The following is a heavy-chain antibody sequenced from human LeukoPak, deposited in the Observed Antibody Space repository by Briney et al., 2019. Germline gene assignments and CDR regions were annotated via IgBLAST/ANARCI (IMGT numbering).Heavy chain of an antibody. CDR2: IWYDGSNK. V-gene: IGHV3-33*01. CDR3: ARDPEDGGSDY. CDR1: GFTFSSYG. J-gene: IGHJ4*02. Sequence: GSLRLSCAASGFTFSSYGMHWVRQAPGKGLEWVAVIWYDGSNKYYADSVEGRFTISRDYSKNTLYLQMNSLRAEDTAVYYCARDPEDGGSDYWGQGTLVTVSS. D-gene: IGHD4-23*01.